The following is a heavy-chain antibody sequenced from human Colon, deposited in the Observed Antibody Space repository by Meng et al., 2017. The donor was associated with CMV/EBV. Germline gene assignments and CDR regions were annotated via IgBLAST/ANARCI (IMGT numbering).Heavy chain of an antibody. CDR2: LYYNGNT. D-gene: IGHD4-17*01. V-gene: IGHV4-39*07. CDR3: AKGDGNYVGALDY. Sequence: QLQLQESGPGLVKPSETLSLTCTVSGGSLSTSSYSWNWIRQPPGKGLEWIASLYYNGNTYYNPSLKSRVTISVDTSKNQFSLGLTSVTAADTAFYYCAKGDGNYVGALDYWGQGTLVTGSS. CDR1: GGSLSTSSYS. J-gene: IGHJ4*02.